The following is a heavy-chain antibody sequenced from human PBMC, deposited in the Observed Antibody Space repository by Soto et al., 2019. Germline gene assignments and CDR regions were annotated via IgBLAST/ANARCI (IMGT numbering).Heavy chain of an antibody. CDR3: ARGGFIAAAGWGFDY. J-gene: IGHJ4*02. CDR2: INAGNGNT. CDR1: GYTFTSYA. Sequence: QVPLVQSGAEVKKPGASVKVSCKASGYTFTSYAMHWVRQAPGQRLEWMGWINAGNGNTKYSQKFQGRVTITRDTSASTAYMELSSLRSEDTAVYYCARGGFIAAAGWGFDYWGQGTLVTVSS. D-gene: IGHD6-13*01. V-gene: IGHV1-3*01.